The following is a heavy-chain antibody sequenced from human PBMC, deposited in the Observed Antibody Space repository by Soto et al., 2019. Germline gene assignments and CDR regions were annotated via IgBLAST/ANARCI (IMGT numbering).Heavy chain of an antibody. D-gene: IGHD3-3*01. Sequence: SETLSLTCTVSCGSISSYYWSWIRQPPGKGLEWIGYIYYSGSTNYNPSLKSRVTISVDTSKNQFSLKLSSVTAADTAVYYCARAGYYDFWSDPRNRFDPWGQGTLVTVSS. CDR1: CGSISSYY. V-gene: IGHV4-59*01. CDR2: IYYSGST. J-gene: IGHJ5*02. CDR3: ARAGYYDFWSDPRNRFDP.